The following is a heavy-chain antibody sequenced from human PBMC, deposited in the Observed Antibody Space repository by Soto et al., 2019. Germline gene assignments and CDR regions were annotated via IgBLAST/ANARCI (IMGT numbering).Heavy chain of an antibody. D-gene: IGHD2-15*01. CDR3: ARRVDGHFDY. J-gene: IGHJ4*02. CDR1: GYSFTNYW. Sequence: GESLKISCKGSGYSFTNYWIGWVRQIPGKGLEWMGIIYPGDSDTRYSPSLQGQVTISADKSITTAYLRWSSLKASDTAMYYCARRVDGHFDYWGQGTLVTVSS. V-gene: IGHV5-51*01. CDR2: IYPGDSDT.